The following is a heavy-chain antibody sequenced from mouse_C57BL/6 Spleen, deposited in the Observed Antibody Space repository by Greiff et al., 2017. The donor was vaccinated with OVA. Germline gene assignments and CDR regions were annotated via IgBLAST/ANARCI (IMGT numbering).Heavy chain of an antibody. J-gene: IGHJ2*01. Sequence: EVQLVESEGGLVQPGSSMKLSCTASGFTFSDYYMAWVRQVPETGLEWVANINYDGSSTYYLDSLKSRFIISRDNAKNILYLQMSRLKSEDTATYYCARDRDGYYGYYFDYWGQGTTLTVSS. D-gene: IGHD2-3*01. CDR2: INYDGSST. V-gene: IGHV5-16*01. CDR1: GFTFSDYY. CDR3: ARDRDGYYGYYFDY.